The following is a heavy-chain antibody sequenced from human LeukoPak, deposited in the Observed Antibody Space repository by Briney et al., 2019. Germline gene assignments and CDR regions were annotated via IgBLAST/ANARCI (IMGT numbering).Heavy chain of an antibody. CDR1: GLTVGSSY. J-gene: IGHJ4*02. Sequence: GGSLRLSCAASGLTVGSSYMSWVRQAPGKGLEWVAFIRYDGSNKYYADSVKGRFTISRDNSKNTLYLQMNSLRAEDTAVYYCAKVSGYSYGYGFDYWGQGTLVTVSS. CDR2: IRYDGSNK. V-gene: IGHV3-30*02. D-gene: IGHD5-18*01. CDR3: AKVSGYSYGYGFDY.